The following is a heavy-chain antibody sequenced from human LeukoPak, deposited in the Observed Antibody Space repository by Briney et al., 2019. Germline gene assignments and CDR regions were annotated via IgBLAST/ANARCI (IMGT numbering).Heavy chain of an antibody. CDR1: GYTFTGYY. CDR3: ARVSPVDLPYSSSWLPPPREGNYGMDV. D-gene: IGHD6-13*01. V-gene: IGHV1-2*02. Sequence: GASVKVSCKASGYTFTGYYMHWVRQAPRQGLEWMGWINPNRGGTNYQQKFQGRVTMTRDTAISTAYMELSRLRSDDTAVYYCARVSPVDLPYSSSWLPPPREGNYGMDVWGQGTTVTVSS. J-gene: IGHJ6*02. CDR2: INPNRGGT.